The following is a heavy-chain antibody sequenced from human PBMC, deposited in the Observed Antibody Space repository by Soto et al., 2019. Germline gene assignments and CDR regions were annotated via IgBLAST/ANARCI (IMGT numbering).Heavy chain of an antibody. CDR3: AGSWRRKRGLPYNWNYPESWFDP. V-gene: IGHV4-34*01. D-gene: IGHD1-7*01. CDR1: GGSFSGYY. Sequence: SETLSLTCAVYGGSFSGYYWSWIRQPPGKGLEWIGEINHSGSTNYNPSLKSRVTISVDTSKNQFSLKLSSVTAADTAVYYCAGSWRRKRGLPYNWNYPESWFDPWGQGTLVTVSS. J-gene: IGHJ5*02. CDR2: INHSGST.